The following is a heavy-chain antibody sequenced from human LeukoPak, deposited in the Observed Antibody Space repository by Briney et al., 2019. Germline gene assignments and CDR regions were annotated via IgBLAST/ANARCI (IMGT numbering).Heavy chain of an antibody. Sequence: PGGSLRLSCAASGFPFCIYSMNWVRQAPGKGLEWVSSISSSSSYIYYADSVKGRFTISRDNAKNSLYLQMYSLRAEDTAVYYCARSGLDAGSCDYWGQGTLVTVCS. CDR2: ISSSSSYI. V-gene: IGHV3-21*01. CDR3: ARSGLDAGSCDY. J-gene: IGHJ4*02. CDR1: GFPFCIYS. D-gene: IGHD6-19*01.